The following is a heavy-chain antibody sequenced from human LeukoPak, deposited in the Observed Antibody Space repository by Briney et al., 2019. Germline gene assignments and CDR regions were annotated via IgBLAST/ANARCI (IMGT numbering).Heavy chain of an antibody. CDR3: ARDTAPSY. J-gene: IGHJ4*02. Sequence: GGSLRLSCAASGFTLSSYWMHWVRQAPGEGLVWVSGIDSDGRSTSYADSVKGRFTISRDPAKNTLFLQMNSLRAEDTAVYYCARDTAPSYWGQGTLVTVSS. D-gene: IGHD5-18*01. CDR1: GFTLSSYW. V-gene: IGHV3-74*01. CDR2: IDSDGRST.